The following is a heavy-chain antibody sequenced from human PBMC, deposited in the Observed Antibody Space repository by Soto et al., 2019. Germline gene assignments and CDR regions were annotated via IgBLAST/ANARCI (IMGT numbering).Heavy chain of an antibody. Sequence: EVMLEEAGGAVVQPGGYLRLSCVVSGVTFDEHTMHWVRQAPGQCREWISLLCWVGVTTYYAESVKGRFTISRDSGTNSLFIPMESLRAAEADLYYGARVEHKYRPSSGVDFDSWGQGNLVAVSS. CDR3: ARVEHKYRPSSGVDFDS. J-gene: IGHJ4*02. CDR2: LCWVGVTT. CDR1: GVTFDEHT. D-gene: IGHD5-12*01. V-gene: IGHV3-43*01.